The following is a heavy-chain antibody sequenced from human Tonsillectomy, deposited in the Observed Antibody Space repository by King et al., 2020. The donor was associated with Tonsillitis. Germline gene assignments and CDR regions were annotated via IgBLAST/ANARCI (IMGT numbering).Heavy chain of an antibody. V-gene: IGHV4-61*01. CDR1: GGSVSSGSYY. J-gene: IGHJ4*02. CDR3: ARMREWIPDY. Sequence: VQLQESGPGLVKPSETLSLTCTVSGGSVSSGSYYWSWIRQPPGKGLEWIGYIYYSGSTNYNPSLKSRVTISVDTSKNQFSLKLSSVTAADTAVYYCARMREWIPDYWGQGTLVTVSS. D-gene: IGHD3-3*01. CDR2: IYYSGST.